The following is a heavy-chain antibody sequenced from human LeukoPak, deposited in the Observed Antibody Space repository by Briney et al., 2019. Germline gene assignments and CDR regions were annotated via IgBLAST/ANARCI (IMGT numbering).Heavy chain of an antibody. Sequence: GGSLRLSCAASGFTVSSNYMSWVRQAPGKGLEWVSVIYSGGSTYYADSVKGRFTISRDNSKNTLYLQMNSLRAEDTAVYYCARGTRNNRTGAYYYGMDVWGQGTTVTVSS. CDR2: IYSGGST. CDR1: GFTVSSNY. D-gene: IGHD3/OR15-3a*01. CDR3: ARGTRNNRTGAYYYGMDV. V-gene: IGHV3-66*02. J-gene: IGHJ6*02.